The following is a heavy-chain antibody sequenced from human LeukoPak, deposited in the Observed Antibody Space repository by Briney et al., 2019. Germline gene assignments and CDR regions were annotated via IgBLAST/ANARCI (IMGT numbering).Heavy chain of an antibody. D-gene: IGHD3-3*01. CDR2: IKLDGSEK. V-gene: IGHV3-7*03. CDR1: GFTLSNYG. J-gene: IGHJ4*02. CDR3: ARDQYDTWSRRGNFDS. Sequence: QSGGSLRLSCAASGFTLSNYGMSWVRQAPGKGLEWVANIKLDGSEKNYVDSVKGRFTISRDNTKNSLYLQMNSLRAEDTAVFYCARDQYDTWSRRGNFDSWGQGTLVIVSS.